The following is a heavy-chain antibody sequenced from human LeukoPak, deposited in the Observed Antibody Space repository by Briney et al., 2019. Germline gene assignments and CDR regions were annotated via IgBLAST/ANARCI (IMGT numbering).Heavy chain of an antibody. J-gene: IGHJ4*02. D-gene: IGHD5-18*01. CDR1: GFTFSSYA. CDR2: ISYDGSNK. CDR3: ARDSAAMVSFDY. Sequence: PGSSLRLSCAASGFTFSSYAMHWVRQAPGKGLEWVAVISYDGSNKYYADSVKGRFTISRDNSKNTLYLQMNSLRAEDTAVYYCARDSAAMVSFDYWGQGTLVTVSS. V-gene: IGHV3-30-3*01.